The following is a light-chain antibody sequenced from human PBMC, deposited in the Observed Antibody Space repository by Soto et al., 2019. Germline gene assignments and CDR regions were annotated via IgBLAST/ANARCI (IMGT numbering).Light chain of an antibody. CDR1: SSDVGGYND. J-gene: IGLJ2*01. CDR2: DVN. CDR3: TSDTGVNMV. V-gene: IGLV2-8*01. Sequence: QSALTQPPSASGSPGQSVTISCTGTSSDVGGYNDVSWYQQHPGKVPKLMVYDVNKRPSGVSDRFSGSKSGNTASPTVSGLQAEDEDDYYCTSDTGVNMVFGTGTKLTVL.